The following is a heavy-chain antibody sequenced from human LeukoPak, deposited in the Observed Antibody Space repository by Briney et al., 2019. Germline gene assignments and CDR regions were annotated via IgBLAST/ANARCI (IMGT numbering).Heavy chain of an antibody. CDR2: INPNSGGT. CDR1: GDTFTGYY. J-gene: IGHJ5*02. V-gene: IGHV1-2*02. Sequence: GASVKVSCKASGDTFTGYYMHWVRQAPGQGLEWMGWINPNSGGTNYAQKFQGRVTMTRDTSISTAYMELSRLRSDDTAVYYCARDAMVRGVNNWFDPWGQGTLVTVSS. CDR3: ARDAMVRGVNNWFDP. D-gene: IGHD3-10*01.